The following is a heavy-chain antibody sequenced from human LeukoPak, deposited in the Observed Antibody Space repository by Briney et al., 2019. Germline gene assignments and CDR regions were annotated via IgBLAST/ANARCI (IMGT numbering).Heavy chain of an antibody. D-gene: IGHD6-13*01. CDR3: ARQGGSNSPYYYYYMDV. J-gene: IGHJ6*03. Sequence: SETLSLTCAVSGYSISSGYYWGWFRQPPGKGPEWIGCIYHSGTTYYNPSLKSRVTISVDTSKNQFSLMISSVTAADTAVYYCARQGGSNSPYYYYYMDVWGKGTTVTVYS. CDR1: GYSISSGYY. CDR2: IYHSGTT. V-gene: IGHV4-38-2*01.